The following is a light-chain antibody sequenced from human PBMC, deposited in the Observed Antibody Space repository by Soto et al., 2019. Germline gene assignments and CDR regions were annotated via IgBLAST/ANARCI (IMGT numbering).Light chain of an antibody. J-gene: IGKJ3*01. CDR1: QSLLHSNGHNY. V-gene: IGKV2-28*01. CDR2: LGS. Sequence: DVVMTQSPLSLPVTPGEPASISCRSSQSLLHSNGHNYLDWYLQKPGQSPQLLIYLGSNRASGVPDRFSGSGSGTDFTLKISRVEAEDVGVYYCMQALQTPFSFGPGTKADIK. CDR3: MQALQTPFS.